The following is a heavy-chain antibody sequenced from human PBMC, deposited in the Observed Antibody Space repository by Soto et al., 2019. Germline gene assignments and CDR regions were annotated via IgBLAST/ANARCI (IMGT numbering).Heavy chain of an antibody. CDR3: ARHRSYSLDV. V-gene: IGHV3-74*01. Sequence: EVQLVESGGGLLQPGGSLRLSCAVSGSTFSNDWMHWVRQAPGKGLVWFSHINSDGSSTNYADFVKGRFTIARDNAKNTVYLQMTRLRAEDTAVYFCARHRSYSLDVGGQGTTETVAS. J-gene: IGHJ6*02. CDR2: INSDGSST. CDR1: GSTFSNDW.